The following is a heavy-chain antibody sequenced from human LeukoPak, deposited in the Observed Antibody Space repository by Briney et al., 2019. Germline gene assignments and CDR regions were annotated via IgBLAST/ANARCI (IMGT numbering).Heavy chain of an antibody. CDR2: ISYDGSNK. V-gene: IGHV3-30*18. J-gene: IGHJ4*02. Sequence: GGSLRLSCAASGFTFSSYGMHWVRQAPGKGLEWVAVISYDGSNKYYADSVKGRFTISRDNSKNTLYLQMNSLRAEDTAVYYCAKLLVGATATGDYWGQGTLVTVSS. D-gene: IGHD1-26*01. CDR1: GFTFSSYG. CDR3: AKLLVGATATGDY.